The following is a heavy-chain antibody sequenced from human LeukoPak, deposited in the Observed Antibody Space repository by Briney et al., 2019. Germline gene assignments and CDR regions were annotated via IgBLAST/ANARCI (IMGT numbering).Heavy chain of an antibody. V-gene: IGHV5-51*01. J-gene: IGHJ3*01. CDR3: ARRDQYSDSSGQYLAYDV. CDR1: GYIFTNYW. Sequence: GESLKISCQASGYIFTNYWIGWVRHMPGKGLEWMGIIYPGDSDSRYSPSFEGQVTISADKSINTAYLQWSSLKASDTGMYYCARRDQYSDSSGQYLAYDVWGQGTMVTVAS. D-gene: IGHD3-22*01. CDR2: IYPGDSDS.